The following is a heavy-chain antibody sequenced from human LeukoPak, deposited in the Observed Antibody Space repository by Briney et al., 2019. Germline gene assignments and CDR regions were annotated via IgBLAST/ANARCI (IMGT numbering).Heavy chain of an antibody. CDR2: IKSKTDGGTT. CDR3: TTDRGVMITFGGVIVISTNVDY. D-gene: IGHD3-16*02. Sequence: GGSLRLSCAASGFTFSSYWMHWVRQAPGKGLEWVGRIKSKTDGGTTDYAAPVKGRFTISRDDSKNTLYLQMNSLKTEDTAVYYCTTDRGVMITFGGVIVISTNVDYWGQGTLVTVSS. V-gene: IGHV3-15*01. CDR1: GFTFSSYW. J-gene: IGHJ4*02.